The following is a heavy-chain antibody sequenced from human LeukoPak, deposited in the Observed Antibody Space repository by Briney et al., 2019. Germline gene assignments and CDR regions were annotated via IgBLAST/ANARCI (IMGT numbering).Heavy chain of an antibody. V-gene: IGHV1-8*01. CDR3: VRVTSGRLDFDY. Sequence: ASVKVSCKASGYTFPSYDINWVRQATGQGLEWMGWVNPNSANTAYAQKFQGRVTMTSDTSTGTVYMEMSSLTSEDTAVYYCVRVTSGRLDFDYWGQGTQVTVSS. D-gene: IGHD6-19*01. J-gene: IGHJ4*02. CDR2: VNPNSANT. CDR1: GYTFPSYD.